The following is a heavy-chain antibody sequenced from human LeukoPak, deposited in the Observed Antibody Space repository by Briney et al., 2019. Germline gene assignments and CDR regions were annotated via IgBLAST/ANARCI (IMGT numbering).Heavy chain of an antibody. V-gene: IGHV1-18*01. CDR1: GYTFTSYG. D-gene: IGHD3-22*01. CDR2: ISAYNGNT. J-gene: IGHJ4*02. Sequence: ASVKVSCKASGYTFTSYGISWVRQAPGQGLEWMGWISAYNGNTNYAQKHQGRVTMTTDTSTSTAYMELRSLRSDDTAVYYCARGYDSSGYPSPGYDYWGQGTLVTVSS. CDR3: ARGYDSSGYPSPGYDY.